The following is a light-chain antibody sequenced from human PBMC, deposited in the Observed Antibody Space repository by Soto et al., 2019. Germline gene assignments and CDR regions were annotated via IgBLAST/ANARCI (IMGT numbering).Light chain of an antibody. CDR1: QNIYSN. J-gene: IGKJ1*01. CDR2: RAS. CDR3: LQYHNLWA. V-gene: IGKV3-15*01. Sequence: IVMTQSPATLSVSPGERATLSCRASQNIYSNAAWYQQRPGQAPRLLIYRASTRAPGIPARFSGSGSGTEFTLTISSLQSEDFTVYSCLQYHNLWAFGQGTKVDIK.